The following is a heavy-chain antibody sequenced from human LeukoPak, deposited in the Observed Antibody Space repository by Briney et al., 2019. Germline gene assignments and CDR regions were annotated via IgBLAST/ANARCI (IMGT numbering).Heavy chain of an antibody. CDR3: AKESQSGYGSVFDY. CDR2: LSGSGRGT. Sequence: PGGSLRLSCAASGFTFSNYAMSWVRQAPGKGLEWVSALSGSGRGTHYADSVKGRFTISRDHSKNTLYLQINSLRADDTALYYCAKESQSGYGSVFDYWGQGTLVTVSS. J-gene: IGHJ4*02. CDR1: GFTFSNYA. D-gene: IGHD5-12*01. V-gene: IGHV3-23*01.